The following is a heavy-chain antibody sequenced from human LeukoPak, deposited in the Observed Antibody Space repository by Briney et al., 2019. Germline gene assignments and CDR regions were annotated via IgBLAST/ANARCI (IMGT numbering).Heavy chain of an antibody. CDR2: IRSSDGST. V-gene: IGHV3-23*01. CDR1: GFPFSTYA. J-gene: IGHJ4*02. D-gene: IGHD4-17*01. Sequence: GGSLRLSCAASGFPFSTYAMSWVRQAPGKGLEWVSSIRSSDGSTYYADSVKGRFAISRDNSRNTLYLQMNSLRAEDTAVYYCAKDVYGDYGGLDYWGQGTLVTVSS. CDR3: AKDVYGDYGGLDY.